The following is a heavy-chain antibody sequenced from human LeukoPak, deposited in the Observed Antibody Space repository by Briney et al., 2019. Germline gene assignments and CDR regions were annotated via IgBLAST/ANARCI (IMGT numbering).Heavy chain of an antibody. J-gene: IGHJ4*02. CDR3: ATYGDYRDFDY. Sequence: ASVNVSCKASGGTFSSYAISWVRQAPGQGLEWMGGIIPIFGTANYAQKFQGRVTITADESTSTAYMELSSLRSEDTAVYYCATYGDYRDFDYWGQGTLVTVSS. CDR2: IIPIFGTA. V-gene: IGHV1-69*13. CDR1: GGTFSSYA. D-gene: IGHD4-17*01.